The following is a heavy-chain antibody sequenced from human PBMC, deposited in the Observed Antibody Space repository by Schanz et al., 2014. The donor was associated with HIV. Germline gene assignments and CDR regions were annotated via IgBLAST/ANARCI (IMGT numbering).Heavy chain of an antibody. V-gene: IGHV3-30*18. CDR1: GFTFNVYG. Sequence: QGQLVESGGGVVRPGRSLRLSCTATGFTFNVYGMHWVRQAPGKGLEWVARISPDGDTQHYADSLKGRFTISRDNFKNTLDLQMDSLRPDDTAVYYCAKRGPYTGRYEYFQQWGQGTLVTVSS. J-gene: IGHJ1*01. CDR3: AKRGPYTGRYEYFQQ. CDR2: ISPDGDTQ. D-gene: IGHD1-26*01.